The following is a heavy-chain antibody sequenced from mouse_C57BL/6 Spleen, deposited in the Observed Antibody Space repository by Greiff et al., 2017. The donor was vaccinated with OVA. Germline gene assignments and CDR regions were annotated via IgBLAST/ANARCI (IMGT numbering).Heavy chain of an antibody. CDR1: GFSFNTYA. CDR2: IRSKSNNYAT. J-gene: IGHJ3*01. V-gene: IGHV10-1*01. D-gene: IGHD1-1*01. Sequence: EVKVVESGGGLVQPKGSLKLSCAASGFSFNTYAMNWVRQAPGKGLEWVARIRSKSNNYATYYADSVKDRFTISRDDSESMLYLQMNNLKTEDTAMYYCVIPVTTVEFAYWGQGTLVTVSA. CDR3: VIPVTTVEFAY.